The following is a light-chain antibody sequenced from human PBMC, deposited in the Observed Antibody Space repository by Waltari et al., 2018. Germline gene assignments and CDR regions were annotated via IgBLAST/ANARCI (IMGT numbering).Light chain of an antibody. CDR2: GAS. CDR1: QIVISDS. Sequence: EIVLTQSPGTLSLSPGEGAALSCRASQIVISDSLAWYQHKPGQAPRLLSFGASNRATGIPDRFSGSGSGTEFTLTSGSLEPEDFGIYYCQQYSGSPRTFGQGTKVEI. V-gene: IGKV3-20*01. CDR3: QQYSGSPRT. J-gene: IGKJ1*01.